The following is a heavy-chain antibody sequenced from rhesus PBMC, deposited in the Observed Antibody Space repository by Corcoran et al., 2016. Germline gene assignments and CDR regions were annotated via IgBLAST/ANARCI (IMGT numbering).Heavy chain of an antibody. CDR2: IFGNSVNS. V-gene: IGHV4-80*01. CDR1: GTSISSYW. Sequence: QVQLQESGPGLVKPSETLSLTCAVSGTSISSYWWSWIRQPPGKGLEWIGGIFGNSVNSYYNPSLKSRVIISKDASKNQFSLKLSSVTAADTAVYYCARSGYGSGGVYWGQGILVTVSS. CDR3: ARSGYGSGGVY. J-gene: IGHJ4*01. D-gene: IGHD4-4*01.